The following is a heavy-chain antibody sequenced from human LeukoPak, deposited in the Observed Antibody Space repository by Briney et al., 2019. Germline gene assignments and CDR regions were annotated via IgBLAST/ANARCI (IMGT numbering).Heavy chain of an antibody. D-gene: IGHD1-1*01. CDR3: ARHERWNRFIFDY. CDR1: GGSISSSSYY. J-gene: IGHJ4*02. Sequence: SETLSLTCTVPGGSISSSSYYWGWIRQPPGKGLEWIGSIYYSGSTYYNPSLKSRVTISVDTSKNQFSLKLSSVTAADTAVYYCARHERWNRFIFDYWGQGTLVTVSS. CDR2: IYYSGST. V-gene: IGHV4-39*01.